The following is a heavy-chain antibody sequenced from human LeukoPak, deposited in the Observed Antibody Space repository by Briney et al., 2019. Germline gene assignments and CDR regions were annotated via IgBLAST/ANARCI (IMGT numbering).Heavy chain of an antibody. V-gene: IGHV5-51*01. CDR1: GYSFSSYW. Sequence: GESLEISRRGSGYSFSSYWIGRVRQMPGTGLEWMGIIYPGDSDTRYSPSFQGQVTISADKSIRTAYLQWSSLKASDTAMYYSARGDRDGYKFSAFDIWGQGTMVTVSS. CDR2: IYPGDSDT. CDR3: ARGDRDGYKFSAFDI. D-gene: IGHD5-24*01. J-gene: IGHJ3*02.